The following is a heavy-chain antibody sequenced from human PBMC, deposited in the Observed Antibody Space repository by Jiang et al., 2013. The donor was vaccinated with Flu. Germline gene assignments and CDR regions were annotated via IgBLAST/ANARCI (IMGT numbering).Heavy chain of an antibody. CDR2: IRRKVNSDTT. Sequence: GGGLVQPGGSLRLSCAASGLTLSDHYMDWVRQAPGKGLEWVGRIRRKVNSDTTEYAASVKGRFTISRDDSRNSLYLQMNSLTLEDTAVYFCASIIVLVGTAYSKMDVWGQGTMVTVSS. D-gene: IGHD2-2*01. CDR1: GLTLSDHY. CDR3: ASIIVLVGTAYSKMDV. J-gene: IGHJ6*02. V-gene: IGHV3-72*01.